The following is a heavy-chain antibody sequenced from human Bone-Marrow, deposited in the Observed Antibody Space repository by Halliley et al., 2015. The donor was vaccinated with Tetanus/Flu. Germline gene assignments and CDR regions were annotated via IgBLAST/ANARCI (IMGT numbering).Heavy chain of an antibody. V-gene: IGHV4-39*07. CDR1: GGSIRSTNSY. Sequence: TLSLTCTVSGGSIRSTNSYWGWVRQPPGKGLEWIGSVTYSGDTSYNASLKSRVTIIDDTSKNQFSVNLRSVTAADTAVYYCAREAYSYYGMDVWGQGTTVIVSS. J-gene: IGHJ6*02. CDR3: AREAYSYYGMDV. CDR2: VTYSGDT.